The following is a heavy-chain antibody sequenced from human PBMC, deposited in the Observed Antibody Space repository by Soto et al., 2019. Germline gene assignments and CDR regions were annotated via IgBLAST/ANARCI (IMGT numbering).Heavy chain of an antibody. CDR2: IKQDGSEK. V-gene: IGHV3-7*01. J-gene: IGHJ3*02. Sequence: EVQLVESGGGLVQPGGSLRLSCAASGFTFSSYWMSWVRQAPGKGLEWVANIKQDGSEKYYVDSVKGRFTISRDNAKNSLYLQMNSLRAEDTAVYYCARKARPDSGNPTPDAFDIWGQGTMVTVSS. CDR1: GFTFSSYW. CDR3: ARKARPDSGNPTPDAFDI. D-gene: IGHD1-26*01.